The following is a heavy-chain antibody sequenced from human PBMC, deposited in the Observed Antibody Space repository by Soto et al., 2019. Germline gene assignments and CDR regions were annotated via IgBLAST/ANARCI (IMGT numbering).Heavy chain of an antibody. CDR2: MNPNSGNT. Sequence: ASVKVSCKASGYIFTTNDINWVRQATGQGLEWMGWMNPNSGNTGYTQKFQGRVTMTRNTSISTAYMELSSLGSEDTAVYYCARAAVEVQGLYYMDVWGKGTGVTVS. CDR3: ARAAVEVQGLYYMDV. CDR1: GYIFTTND. V-gene: IGHV1-8*01. D-gene: IGHD1-1*01. J-gene: IGHJ6*03.